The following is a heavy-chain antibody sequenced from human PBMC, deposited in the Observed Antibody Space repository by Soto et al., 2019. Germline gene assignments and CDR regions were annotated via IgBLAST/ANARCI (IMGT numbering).Heavy chain of an antibody. CDR1: GGSISSYY. J-gene: IGHJ6*03. CDR3: ARSREYLHYYYYMDV. Sequence: SETLSLTCTVSGGSISSYYWSWIRQPPGKGLEWIGYIYYSGSTNYNPSLKSRVTISVDTSKNRFSLKLSSVTAADTAVYYCARSREYLHYYYYMDVWGKGTTVTVSS. V-gene: IGHV4-59*08. CDR2: IYYSGST.